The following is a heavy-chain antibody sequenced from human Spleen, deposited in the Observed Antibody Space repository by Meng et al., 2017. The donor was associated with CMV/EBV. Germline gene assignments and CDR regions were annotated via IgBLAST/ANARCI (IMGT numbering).Heavy chain of an antibody. CDR3: ARLTNYDFWSGSPGGMDV. Sequence: GESLKISCAASGFTFSSYWMHWVRQAPGKGLVWVSRINSDGSSTTYADSVKGRFTISRDNAKNTLHLQMNSLRAEDTAVYYCARLTNYDFWSGSPGGMDVWGQGTTVTVSS. V-gene: IGHV3-74*01. CDR2: INSDGSST. D-gene: IGHD3-3*01. J-gene: IGHJ6*02. CDR1: GFTFSSYW.